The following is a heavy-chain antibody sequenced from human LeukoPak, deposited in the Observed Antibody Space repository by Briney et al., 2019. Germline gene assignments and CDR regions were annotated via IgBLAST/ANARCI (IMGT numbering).Heavy chain of an antibody. CDR1: GFTFSSYS. D-gene: IGHD3-3*01. V-gene: IGHV3-48*01. J-gene: IGHJ5*02. CDR2: ISSSSSTI. CDR3: ARDPRAIFGVVIDLAWFDP. Sequence: PGGSLRLSCAASGFTFSSYSMNWVRQAPGKGVEWVSYISSSSSTIYYADSVKGRFTISRDNAKNSLYLQMNSLRAEDTAVYYCARDPRAIFGVVIDLAWFDPWGQGTLVTVSS.